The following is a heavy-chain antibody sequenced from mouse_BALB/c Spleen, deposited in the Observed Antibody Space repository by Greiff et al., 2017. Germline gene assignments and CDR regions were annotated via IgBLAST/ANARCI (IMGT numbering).Heavy chain of an antibody. CDR1: GFTFSSFG. V-gene: IGHV5-17*02. D-gene: IGHD2-14*01. J-gene: IGHJ4*01. CDR3: ARWNYRYDGYYAMDY. Sequence: EVKVVESGGGLVQPGGSRKLSCAASGFTFSSFGMHWVRQAPEKGLEWVAYISSGSSTIYYADTVKGRFTISRDNPKNTLFLQMTSLRSEDTAMYYCARWNYRYDGYYAMDYWGQGTSVTVSS. CDR2: ISSGSSTI.